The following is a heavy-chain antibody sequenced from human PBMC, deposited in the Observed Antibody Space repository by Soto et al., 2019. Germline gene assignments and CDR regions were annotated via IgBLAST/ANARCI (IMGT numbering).Heavy chain of an antibody. CDR2: IYYSGST. J-gene: IGHJ4*02. Sequence: QVQLQESGPGLVKPSETLSLTCTVSGGSISSYYWSWIRQPPGKGLEWIGYIYYSGSTNYNPSLKSRVTISVDTSKNQFSLKLSSVTAADTAVYYCARVRGNYDSSGYYSGEYYFDYWGQGTLVTLSS. D-gene: IGHD3-22*01. CDR1: GGSISSYY. CDR3: ARVRGNYDSSGYYSGEYYFDY. V-gene: IGHV4-59*01.